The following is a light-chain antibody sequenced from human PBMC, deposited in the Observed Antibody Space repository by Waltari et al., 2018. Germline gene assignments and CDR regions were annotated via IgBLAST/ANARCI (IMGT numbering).Light chain of an antibody. J-gene: IGLJ2*01. CDR3: SSYTSSSTPRVV. CDR1: SSDVGGYNY. V-gene: IGLV2-14*01. CDR2: DVS. Sequence: QSALTQPASVSGSPGQSITISCTGTSSDVGGYNYVSWYQQHPGKAPKPMIYDVSNRPSGVSNRFSGSKSGNTASLTISGLQAEDEADYYCSSYTSSSTPRVVFGGGTKLTVL.